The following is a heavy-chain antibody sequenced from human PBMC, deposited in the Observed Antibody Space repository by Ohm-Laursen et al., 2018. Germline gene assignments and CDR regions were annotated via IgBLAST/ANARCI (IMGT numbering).Heavy chain of an antibody. CDR2: IHYSGTT. J-gene: IGHJ5*02. D-gene: IGHD4-17*01. CDR3: TRDISYGDFIP. V-gene: IGHV4-59*01. Sequence: SDTLSLTCTVSGDSIGSYYWSWIRQPPGKGLEWIGYIHYSGTTNYNPSFKSRLTMSIDTSKNQFSLKLSSVTAADTAIYYCTRDISYGDFIPWGQGTLVIVSS. CDR1: GDSIGSYY.